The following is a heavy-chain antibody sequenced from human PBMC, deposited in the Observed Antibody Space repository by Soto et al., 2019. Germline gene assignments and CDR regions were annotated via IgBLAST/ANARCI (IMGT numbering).Heavy chain of an antibody. Sequence: SETLSLTCTVSGDSISSYSWSWIRQPPGKGLEWIGNIHHNGNTNYSPSLKSRVTMSVDTSKNQFSLKLSSVTAADTAVYYCARRFRGYSQSGGAFDIWGQGTMVTVSS. V-gene: IGHV4-59*12. CDR1: GDSISSYS. D-gene: IGHD3-22*01. J-gene: IGHJ3*02. CDR2: IHHNGNT. CDR3: ARRFRGYSQSGGAFDI.